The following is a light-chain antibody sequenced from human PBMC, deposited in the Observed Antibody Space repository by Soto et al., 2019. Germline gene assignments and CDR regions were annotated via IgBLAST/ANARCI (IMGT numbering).Light chain of an antibody. Sequence: EIVLTQSPGTLSLSPGERATLSCRASQSVSSSYLAWYQQKPGQAPRLLIYGASSRATGIPDRFYGSGSGTDFTLTIYRLEPEDFAVYYCQQYGNSSQTFGQGTKVDIK. J-gene: IGKJ1*01. CDR2: GAS. V-gene: IGKV3-20*01. CDR3: QQYGNSSQT. CDR1: QSVSSSY.